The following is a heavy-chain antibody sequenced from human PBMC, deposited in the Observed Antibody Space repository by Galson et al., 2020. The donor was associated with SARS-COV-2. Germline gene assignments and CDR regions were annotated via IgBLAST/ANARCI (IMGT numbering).Heavy chain of an antibody. Sequence: ASETLSLTCTVSGGSISSSSYYWGWIRQPPGKGLAWIGSIYYSGSTYYNPSLKSRVTISVDTSKNQFSLKLSSVTAADTAVYYCAKRTTGTTQDAFDIWGQGTMVTVSS. J-gene: IGHJ3*02. CDR1: GGSISSSSYY. D-gene: IGHD1-7*01. CDR3: AKRTTGTTQDAFDI. CDR2: IYYSGST. V-gene: IGHV4-39*07.